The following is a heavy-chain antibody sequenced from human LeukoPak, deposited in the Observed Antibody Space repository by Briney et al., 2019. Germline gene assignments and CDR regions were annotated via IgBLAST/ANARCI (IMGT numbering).Heavy chain of an antibody. D-gene: IGHD6-19*01. V-gene: IGHV4-4*02. CDR3: ARGGNSAWYFDY. CDR1: RDSITSTNW. Sequence: SGTLSLTCAVSRDSITSTNWWTWVRQPPGKGLEWIGEIYHSGSTNYNPSLKSRVTISLDRSRNQFSLRLNSVTAADTAVYYCARGGNSAWYFDYWGQGTLVTVSS. CDR2: IYHSGST. J-gene: IGHJ4*02.